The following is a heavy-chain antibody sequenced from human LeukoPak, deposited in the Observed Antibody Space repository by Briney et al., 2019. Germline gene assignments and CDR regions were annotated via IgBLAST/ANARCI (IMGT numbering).Heavy chain of an antibody. CDR1: GGSISSYY. Sequence: PSETLSLTCTGSGGSISSYYWSWIRQPPGKGLEWIGYIYYSGSTNYNPSLKSRGTIFVDTSKNHFSLKLSSVTAADTAVYYCASATFGYYFDYWGQGTLVTVSS. CDR2: IYYSGST. J-gene: IGHJ4*02. CDR3: ASATFGYYFDY. V-gene: IGHV4-59*12. D-gene: IGHD3-10*01.